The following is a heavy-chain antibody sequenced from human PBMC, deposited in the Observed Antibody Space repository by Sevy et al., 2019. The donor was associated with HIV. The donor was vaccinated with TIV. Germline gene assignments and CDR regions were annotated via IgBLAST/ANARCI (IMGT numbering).Heavy chain of an antibody. CDR2: INPNSGGT. Sequence: ASVKVSCKASGYTFTGYYMHWVRQAPGQGLEWMGRINPNSGGTNYAQKFQGRVTMTRDTSISTAYMGLRRLGSDDTAVYYCACLRVVISPSTTFDYWGQGTLVTVSS. D-gene: IGHD3-3*01. CDR1: GYTFTGYY. V-gene: IGHV1-2*06. J-gene: IGHJ4*02. CDR3: ACLRVVISPSTTFDY.